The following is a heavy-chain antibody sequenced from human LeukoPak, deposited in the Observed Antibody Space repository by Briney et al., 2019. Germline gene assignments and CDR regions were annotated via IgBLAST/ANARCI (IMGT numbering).Heavy chain of an antibody. CDR3: ARAAIGYCSSTSCYRAYYYYGMDV. D-gene: IGHD2-2*03. V-gene: IGHV4-34*01. J-gene: IGHJ6*02. CDR2: INHSGST. Sequence: SETLSLTCAVYGGSFSGYYWSWIRQPPGKGLEWIGEINHSGSTNYNPSLKSRVTISVDTSKNQFSLKLSSVTAADTAVYCCARAAIGYCSSTSCYRAYYYYGMDVWGQGTTVTVSS. CDR1: GGSFSGYY.